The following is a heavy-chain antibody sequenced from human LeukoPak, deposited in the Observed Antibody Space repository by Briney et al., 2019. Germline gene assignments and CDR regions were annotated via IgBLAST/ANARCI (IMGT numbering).Heavy chain of an antibody. CDR3: ARGYCSSTSCSKRAYYFDY. CDR2: INHSGST. V-gene: IGHV4-34*01. Sequence: AGGSLRLSCAASGFTFDDYAMHWVRQAPGKGLEWIGEINHSGSTNYNPSLKSRVTISVDTSKNQFSLKLSSVTAADTAVYYCARGYCSSTSCSKRAYYFDYWGQGTLVTVSS. J-gene: IGHJ4*02. CDR1: GFTFDDYA. D-gene: IGHD2-2*01.